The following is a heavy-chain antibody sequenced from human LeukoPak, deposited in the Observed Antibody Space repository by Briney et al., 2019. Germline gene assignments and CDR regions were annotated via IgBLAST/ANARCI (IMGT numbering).Heavy chain of an antibody. J-gene: IGHJ4*02. CDR1: GGSISGYY. Sequence: SETLSLTCTISGGSISGYYWTWIRQPPGKGLEWIGYIYYSGSTNYNSSLKSRVIILVDTSKNQFSLKQSSVTAADTAVYYCARQGSLAAPPDYWGQGTLVTVSS. CDR2: IYYSGST. V-gene: IGHV4-59*08. CDR3: ARQGSLAAPPDY. D-gene: IGHD6-25*01.